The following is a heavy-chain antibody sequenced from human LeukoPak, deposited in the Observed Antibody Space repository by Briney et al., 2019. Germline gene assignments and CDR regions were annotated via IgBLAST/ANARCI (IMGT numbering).Heavy chain of an antibody. CDR3: ARQLVVVLPAGFDF. D-gene: IGHD2-2*01. CDR1: GGSISSSSYY. J-gene: IGHJ4*02. CDR2: IYYSGST. Sequence: SETLSLTCTVSGGSISSSSYYWGWIRQPPGKGLEWFGSIYYSGSTYYNPSLKSRVTISVDSSKNQFSLKLSSVTAADTAVYYCARQLVVVLPAGFDFWGQGTLVTVSS. V-gene: IGHV4-39*01.